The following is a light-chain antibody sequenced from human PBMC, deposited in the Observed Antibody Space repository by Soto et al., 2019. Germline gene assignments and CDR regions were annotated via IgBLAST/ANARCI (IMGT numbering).Light chain of an antibody. V-gene: IGLV7-46*01. J-gene: IGLJ3*02. CDR3: LLSDRGARV. CDR1: TGTVTSGHY. CDR2: NTS. Sequence: QAVVTQEPSLTVSQGGTVTLTCGSSTGTVTSGHYPYWFHQKPGQAPRTLVYNTSDKHSWTPARFSGSLLGGKAALTLSGAQPEDEADFYCLLSDRGARVFGGGTKVTVL.